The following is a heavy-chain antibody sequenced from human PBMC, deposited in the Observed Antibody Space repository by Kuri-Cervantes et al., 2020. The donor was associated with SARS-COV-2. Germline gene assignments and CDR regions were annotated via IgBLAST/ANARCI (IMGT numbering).Heavy chain of an antibody. J-gene: IGHJ6*03. CDR2: ISYDGSNK. CDR3: TRDYYGSGVMDV. Sequence: GESLKISCAASGFTFSSYSMNWVRQAPGKGLEWVAVISYDGSNKYYADSVKGRFTISRDNSKNSLYLQMNSLRAEDTAVYYCTRDYYGSGVMDVWGKGTTVTVSS. CDR1: GFTFSSYS. V-gene: IGHV3-30*03. D-gene: IGHD3-10*01.